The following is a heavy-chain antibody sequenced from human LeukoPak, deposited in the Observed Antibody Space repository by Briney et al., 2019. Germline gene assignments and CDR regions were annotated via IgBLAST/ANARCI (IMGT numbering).Heavy chain of an antibody. CDR3: ARVAFFSSGSFSSYFDY. Sequence: GASVKVSCKASGGTFSSYAISWVRQAPGQGLEWMGRIIPILGIANYAQKFQGRVTITADKSTSTAYMELSSLRSEDTAVYYCARVAFFSSGSFSSYFDYWGQGTLVTVSS. V-gene: IGHV1-69*04. D-gene: IGHD1-26*01. J-gene: IGHJ4*02. CDR1: GGTFSSYA. CDR2: IIPILGIA.